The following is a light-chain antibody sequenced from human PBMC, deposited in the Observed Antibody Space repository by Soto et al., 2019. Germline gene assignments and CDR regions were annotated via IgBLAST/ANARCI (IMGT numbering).Light chain of an antibody. J-gene: IGKJ1*01. V-gene: IGKV3-20*01. CDR2: NSS. CDR1: QTVRNNY. CDR3: QQYCDLPQT. Sequence: EIVLTQSPGTLSLSPGETATLSCRASQTVRNNYLAWYQQKPGQAPRLLIYNSSTMPTGIPARFSGSGSGTDFTRTISRLELEDFALYFFQQYCDLPQTFGQGTRVAIK.